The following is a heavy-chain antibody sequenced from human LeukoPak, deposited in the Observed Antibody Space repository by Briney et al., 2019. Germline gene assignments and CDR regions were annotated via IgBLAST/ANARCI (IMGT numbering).Heavy chain of an antibody. V-gene: IGHV6-1*01. CDR2: TYYRSKWYN. Sequence: SQTLSLTCAIFGDSVSSNSAAWNWIRQSPSRGLEWLGRTYYRSKWYNDYAVSVKSRITINPDTSKNQFSLQLNSVTPEDTAVYYCARVSTNTDYGDGYYYYYYGMDVWGQGTTVTVSS. CDR3: ARVSTNTDYGDGYYYYYYGMDV. J-gene: IGHJ6*02. D-gene: IGHD4-17*01. CDR1: GDSVSSNSAA.